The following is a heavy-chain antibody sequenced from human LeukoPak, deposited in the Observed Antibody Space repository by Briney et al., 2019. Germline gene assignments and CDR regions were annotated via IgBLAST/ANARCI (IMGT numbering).Heavy chain of an antibody. CDR3: AKDLHSGWYFDY. Sequence: SGGSLRLSCTTSGFTFGDYGFNWVRQAPGKGLEWVAFIRYDGSNKYYADSVKGRFTISRDNSKNTLYLQMNSLRAEDTAVYYCAKDLHSGWYFDYWGQGTLVTVSS. CDR2: IRYDGSNK. D-gene: IGHD6-19*01. CDR1: GFTFGDYG. J-gene: IGHJ4*02. V-gene: IGHV3-30*02.